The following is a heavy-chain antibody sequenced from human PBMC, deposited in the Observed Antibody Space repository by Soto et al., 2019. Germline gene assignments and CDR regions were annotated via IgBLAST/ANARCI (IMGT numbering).Heavy chain of an antibody. Sequence: GGSLRLSCAASGFTFSGYEMNWVRQAPGKGLEWVSYIRSSGSTIYYADSVKGRFTISRDNSKNTLYLQMNSLRAEDTAVYYCAKVVTMVRGEYYFDYWGQGT. CDR1: GFTFSGYE. J-gene: IGHJ4*02. D-gene: IGHD3-10*01. V-gene: IGHV3-48*03. CDR2: IRSSGSTI. CDR3: AKVVTMVRGEYYFDY.